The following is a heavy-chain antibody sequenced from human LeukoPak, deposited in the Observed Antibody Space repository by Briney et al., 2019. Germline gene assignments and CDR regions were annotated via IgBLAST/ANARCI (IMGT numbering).Heavy chain of an antibody. J-gene: IGHJ4*02. CDR1: SGSFDTWY. CDR2: IYPNGTT. Sequence: SETLSLTCTVSSGSFDTWYWSWIRQPAGKGLEWIGRIYPNGTTNYNPSLKSRLTMSIDTSRSQFSLELSSVAAADTSVYFCASGRDNWGLQPKYFFDYWGQGALVTVSS. CDR3: ASGRDNWGLQPKYFFDY. V-gene: IGHV4-4*07. D-gene: IGHD7-27*01.